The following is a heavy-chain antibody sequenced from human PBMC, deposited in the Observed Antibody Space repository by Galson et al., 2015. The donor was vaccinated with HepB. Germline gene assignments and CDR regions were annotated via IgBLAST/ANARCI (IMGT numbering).Heavy chain of an antibody. CDR3: ARDAEHHWSF. Sequence: SLRLSCAASGFTFSSSWMSWVRQAPGKGPEWVANIKEDGSEKYYVDSVKGRFTISRDNATNSLYLKMNSLRAEDTAVYYCARDAEHHWSFWGQGTRVTVSS. CDR1: GFTFSSSW. J-gene: IGHJ4*02. D-gene: IGHD3-3*01. V-gene: IGHV3-7*03. CDR2: IKEDGSEK.